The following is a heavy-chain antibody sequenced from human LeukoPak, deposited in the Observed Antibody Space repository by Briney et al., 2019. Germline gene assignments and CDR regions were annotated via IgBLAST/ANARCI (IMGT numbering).Heavy chain of an antibody. CDR3: ARDAAIRRNGNRYGHPDY. J-gene: IGHJ4*02. Sequence: ASVKVSCRTSGYDFITFFVHWVRQAPGQGLEWMTIINPSDNATKVAQKFQGRVNVTTDASTSTVYMELSSLRSEDTAVYFRARDAAIRRNGNRYGHPDYWGQGTLVTVSS. CDR2: INPSDNAT. V-gene: IGHV1-46*01. D-gene: IGHD5-24*01. CDR1: GYDFITFF.